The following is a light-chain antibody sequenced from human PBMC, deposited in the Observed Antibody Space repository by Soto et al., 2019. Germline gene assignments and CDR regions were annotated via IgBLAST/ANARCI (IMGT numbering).Light chain of an antibody. CDR3: MQATHFPWT. V-gene: IGKV2-24*01. CDR1: QILLHSNGNTY. Sequence: DIVMTQTPLSSPVTLGQPASISCRSSQILLHSNGNTYLTWLQQRPGQPPRPLIYEISNRFSGVPDRISCSGAGTDFTLEISRVEAEDVGVYYCMQATHFPWTFGQGTKVEIK. CDR2: EIS. J-gene: IGKJ1*01.